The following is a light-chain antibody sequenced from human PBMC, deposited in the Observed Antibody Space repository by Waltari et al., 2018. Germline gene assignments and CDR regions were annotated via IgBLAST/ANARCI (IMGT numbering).Light chain of an antibody. CDR2: RNN. Sequence: QSVLTQPPSASGTPGQRVTISCSGSSSTIEMNYVSWFQRLPGTAPRLLIYRNNQRPSGVPDRFSGSKSGTSASLAISGLRSDDEADYYCAAWDDSLSGLYVFGTGTKVTVL. J-gene: IGLJ1*01. CDR3: AAWDDSLSGLYV. V-gene: IGLV1-47*01. CDR1: SSTIEMNY.